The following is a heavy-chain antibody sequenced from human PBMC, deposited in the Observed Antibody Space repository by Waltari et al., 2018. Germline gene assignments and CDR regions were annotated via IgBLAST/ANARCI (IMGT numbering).Heavy chain of an antibody. J-gene: IGHJ4*02. D-gene: IGHD6-13*01. V-gene: IGHV3-7*01. CDR3: TRGGLDSSWYWRD. CDR2: IKEDGSEK. CDR1: GLSFRTYG. Sequence: EVQLVESGGGLAQPGGSLRLSCAACGLSFRTYGMTWVRQASGKGPEWVANIKEDGSEKYYMDSVKGRFTISRDNAKNSLYLQMNNLRVEDTAVYYCTRGGLDSSWYWRDWGQGTLVTVSS.